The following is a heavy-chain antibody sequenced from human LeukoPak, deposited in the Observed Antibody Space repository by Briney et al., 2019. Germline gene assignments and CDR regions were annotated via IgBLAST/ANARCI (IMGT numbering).Heavy chain of an antibody. CDR1: GGSISSSSYY. V-gene: IGHV4-39*07. Sequence: SETLSLTCTVSGGSISSSSYYWGWIRQPPGKGLEWIGSIYYSGSTYYNPSLKSRVTISVDTSKNQFSLKLSSVTAADTAVYYCARQGSDYVWGSYRYHYFDYWGQGTLVTVSS. J-gene: IGHJ4*02. CDR3: ARQGSDYVWGSYRYHYFDY. D-gene: IGHD3-16*02. CDR2: IYYSGST.